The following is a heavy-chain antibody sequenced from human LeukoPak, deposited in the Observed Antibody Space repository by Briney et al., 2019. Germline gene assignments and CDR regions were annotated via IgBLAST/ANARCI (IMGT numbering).Heavy chain of an antibody. CDR2: VYYSGST. V-gene: IGHV4-39*02. CDR3: AREERDHDTFDI. J-gene: IGHJ3*02. D-gene: IGHD1-26*01. CDR1: GGSIISSGYY. Sequence: SETLSLICTVSGGSIISSGYYWAWIRQPPGKGLEWIASVYYSGSTFYNPSLKSRVAMSVDTSKKQFSLQLSSVTAADRAVYYCAREERDHDTFDIWGQGAMVTISS.